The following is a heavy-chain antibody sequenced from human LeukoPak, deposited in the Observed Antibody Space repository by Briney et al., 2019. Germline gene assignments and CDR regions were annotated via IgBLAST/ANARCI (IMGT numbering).Heavy chain of an antibody. J-gene: IGHJ4*02. CDR1: GGSISSSSYY. CDR2: IYYSGST. Sequence: PSETLSLTCTVSGGSISSSSYYWGWIRQPPGKGLEWIGSIYYSGSTYYNPSLKSRVTISVDTSKNQFSLKLSSVTAADTAVYYCARIPDSSGYFTFIYWGQGTLVTVSS. V-gene: IGHV4-39*07. D-gene: IGHD3-22*01. CDR3: ARIPDSSGYFTFIY.